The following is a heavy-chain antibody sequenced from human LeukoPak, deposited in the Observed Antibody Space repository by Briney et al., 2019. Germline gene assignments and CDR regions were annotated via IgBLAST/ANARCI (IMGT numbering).Heavy chain of an antibody. Sequence: AASVKVSCKASGYTFTGYYMHWVRQAPGQGLEWMGWINPNSGGTNYAQKLQGRVTMTTDTSISTAYMELSRVRSDDTAVYYCARLSVGWFDPWGQGTLVTVSS. D-gene: IGHD2/OR15-2a*01. J-gene: IGHJ5*02. CDR2: INPNSGGT. CDR3: ARLSVGWFDP. V-gene: IGHV1-2*02. CDR1: GYTFTGYY.